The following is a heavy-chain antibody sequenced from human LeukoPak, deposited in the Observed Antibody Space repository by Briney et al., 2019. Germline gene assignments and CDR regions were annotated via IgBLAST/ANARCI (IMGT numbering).Heavy chain of an antibody. V-gene: IGHV4-4*07. J-gene: IGHJ4*01. CDR3: ARGMDSSGYYALDY. CDR2: IYTSGST. CDR1: GGSISSYY. Sequence: SETLSLTCTVSGGSISSYYWSWIRQPAGKGLEWIGRIYTSGSTNYNPSLKSRVTMSVDTSKNQFSLKPSSVTAADTAVYYCARGMDSSGYYALDYWGQGTLVTVSS. D-gene: IGHD3-22*01.